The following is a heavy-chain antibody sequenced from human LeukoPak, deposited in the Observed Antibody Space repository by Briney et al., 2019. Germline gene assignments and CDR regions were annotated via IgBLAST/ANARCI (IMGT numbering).Heavy chain of an antibody. D-gene: IGHD2-21*02. J-gene: IGHJ3*02. CDR2: ISGRGDST. Sequence: GGSLRLSCAASGFTFTTYAMSWVRQAPGKGLEWVSGISGRGDSTNYADSVTGRFTISRDNSKNTLYLQMNSLRAEDTAVYYCARLRRNLDAFDIWGQGTMVTVSS. CDR3: ARLRRNLDAFDI. CDR1: GFTFTTYA. V-gene: IGHV3-23*01.